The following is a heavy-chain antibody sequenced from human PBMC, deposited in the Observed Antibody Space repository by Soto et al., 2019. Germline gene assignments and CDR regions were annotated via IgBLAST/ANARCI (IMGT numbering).Heavy chain of an antibody. CDR1: GVSVRSYT. Sequence: RSLTCIVSGVSVRSYTWSWVRQPANKGLEWIGRVFSSVSATYNPSLKSRVSISMDTPENRISLKLDSVTAADAGVYFCARDGMTTGDTWGPGTLVTVSS. V-gene: IGHV4-4*07. J-gene: IGHJ4*02. D-gene: IGHD2-21*02. CDR2: VFSSVSA. CDR3: ARDGMTTGDT.